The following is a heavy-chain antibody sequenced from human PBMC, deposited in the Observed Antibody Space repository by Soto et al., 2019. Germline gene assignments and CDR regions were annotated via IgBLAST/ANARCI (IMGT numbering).Heavy chain of an antibody. Sequence: GESLKISCKGSGYTFTNYWIGWVRQMPGKGPEWMGIIYPGDSDTKSNPSFQGQVTISADKSITTSYLQWSSLKASDTAIYYCAASIFYYGMDVWGQGTTVTVSS. CDR1: GYTFTNYW. J-gene: IGHJ6*02. V-gene: IGHV5-51*01. CDR3: AASIFYYGMDV. CDR2: IYPGDSDT.